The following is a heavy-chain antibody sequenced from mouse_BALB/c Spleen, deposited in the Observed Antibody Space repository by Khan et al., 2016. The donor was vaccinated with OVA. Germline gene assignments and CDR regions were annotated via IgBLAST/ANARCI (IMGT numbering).Heavy chain of an antibody. Sequence: QVQLKQSGAELARPVASVKMSCKASGYTFTSNTMHWVKQRPGQGLEWIGYINPSSGYTNYNQNLKDKATLTADKSSSTAYMQLSSLTSEDSAVYYCARRTTVYTMDYWGQGTSVTVSS. D-gene: IGHD1-1*01. V-gene: IGHV1-4*01. CDR3: ARRTTVYTMDY. CDR2: INPSSGYT. J-gene: IGHJ4*01. CDR1: GYTFTSNT.